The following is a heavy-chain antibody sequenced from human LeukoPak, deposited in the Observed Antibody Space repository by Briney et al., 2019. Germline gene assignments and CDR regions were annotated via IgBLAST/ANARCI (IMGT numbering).Heavy chain of an antibody. CDR1: GGSISSYY. CDR3: ASNRWGSRYNWFDP. J-gene: IGHJ5*02. D-gene: IGHD3-16*01. CDR2: IYTNGST. V-gene: IGHV4-4*07. Sequence: SETLSLTCTVSGGSISSYYWSWIRQPAGKGLECIGHIYTNGSTKCNPSLKSRVTMSVDTSKNQFSLRLSSVTAADTAVYYCASNRWGSRYNWFDPWGQGIMVTVSS.